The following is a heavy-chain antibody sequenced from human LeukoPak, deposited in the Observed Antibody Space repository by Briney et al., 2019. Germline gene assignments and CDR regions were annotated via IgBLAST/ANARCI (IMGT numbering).Heavy chain of an antibody. V-gene: IGHV3-23*01. CDR1: GFTFSSYA. J-gene: IGHJ4*02. CDR3: VKSVGSGSYYNNDC. D-gene: IGHD3-10*01. CDR2: IISGGST. Sequence: GGSLRLSCAASGFTFSSYAMNWVRRAPGQGLEWVSGIISGGSTYYADSVKGRFTISRDNSKNTLYVQMNSLRAEDTAVYYCVKSVGSGSYYNNDCWGQGTLVTVSS.